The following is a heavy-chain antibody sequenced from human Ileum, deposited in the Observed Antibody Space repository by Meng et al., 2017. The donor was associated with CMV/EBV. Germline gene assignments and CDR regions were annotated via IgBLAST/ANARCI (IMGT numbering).Heavy chain of an antibody. CDR2: INSDGTTT. CDR1: GFTFDTYW. CDR3: ARTRVGGSGWANAY. J-gene: IGHJ4*02. Sequence: GESLKISCAASGFTFDTYWMHWVRQAPGKGLVWVSRINSDGTTTTYADSVKGRFSISRANTKNTLYLQMNSLRAEDTALYYCARTRVGGSGWANAYWGQGKLVTGAS. D-gene: IGHD6-19*01. V-gene: IGHV3-74*01.